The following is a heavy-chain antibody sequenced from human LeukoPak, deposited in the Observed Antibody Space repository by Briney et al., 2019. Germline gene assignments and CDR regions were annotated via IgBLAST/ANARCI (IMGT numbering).Heavy chain of an antibody. Sequence: SGGSLRLSCAASGFTFSDYYMNWVRQAPGKGLEWVSAITGSGATTYYAESVKGRFTISRDNSNNTLFLQVNSLRAEDTAIYYCAKAIGWGQGTMVTVPS. D-gene: IGHD2/OR15-2a*01. CDR3: AKAIG. CDR1: GFTFSDYY. V-gene: IGHV3-23*01. CDR2: ITGSGATT. J-gene: IGHJ3*01.